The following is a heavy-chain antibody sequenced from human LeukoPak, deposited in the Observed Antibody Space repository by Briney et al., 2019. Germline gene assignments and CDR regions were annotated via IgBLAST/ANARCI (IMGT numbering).Heavy chain of an antibody. Sequence: GGSLRLSCAASGFTFSSYWMTWVRHLPGKGLEWVAKIKQDGSEKYYVDSVKGRFTISRDNSRNTLYLQMNSLRAEDTAVYYCAELGVTMIGGVWGKGTTVTISS. J-gene: IGHJ6*04. CDR1: GFTFSSYW. CDR2: IKQDGSEK. V-gene: IGHV3-7*01. D-gene: IGHD3-10*02. CDR3: AELGVTMIGGV.